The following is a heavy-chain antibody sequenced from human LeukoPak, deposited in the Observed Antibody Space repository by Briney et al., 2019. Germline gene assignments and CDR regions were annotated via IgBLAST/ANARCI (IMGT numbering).Heavy chain of an antibody. CDR1: GGSISSSSYY. D-gene: IGHD6-13*01. J-gene: IGHJ5*02. CDR3: ARDTSSSWYRGWFDP. CDR2: IYYSGST. V-gene: IGHV4-39*07. Sequence: KPSETLSLTCTVSGGSISSSSYYWGWIRQPPGKGLEWIGSIYYSGSTNYNPSLKSRVTISVDKSKNQFSLKLSSVTAADTAVYYCARDTSSSWYRGWFDPWGQGTLVTVSS.